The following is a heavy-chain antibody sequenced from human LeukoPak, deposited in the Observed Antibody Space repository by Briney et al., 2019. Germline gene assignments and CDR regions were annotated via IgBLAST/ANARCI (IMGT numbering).Heavy chain of an antibody. D-gene: IGHD2-21*02. CDR2: ISSSSTYI. CDR1: GFTFSSYS. V-gene: IGHV3-21*01. Sequence: GGSLRLSCAASGFTFSSYSMNWVRQAPGKGLEWVSSISSSSTYIYYADSVKGRFTISRDDAKHSLCLQMDSLRAEDTAVYYRARKLRATVTAYFSDFDYWGQGTLVTVSS. CDR3: ARKLRATVTAYFSDFDY. J-gene: IGHJ4*02.